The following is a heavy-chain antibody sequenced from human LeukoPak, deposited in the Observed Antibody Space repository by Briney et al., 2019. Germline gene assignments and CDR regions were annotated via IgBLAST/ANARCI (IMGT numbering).Heavy chain of an antibody. CDR3: AKDSYGGNSVDAFDI. V-gene: IGHV3-23*01. CDR1: GFTFSSYG. J-gene: IGHJ3*02. Sequence: GGSLRLSCAASGFTFSSYGMTWVRQAPGRGLEWVSSISGSGISTYYADSVKGRFTISRDNSKNTLYLQMNSLRAEDTAVYYCAKDSYGGNSVDAFDIWGQGTMVTVSS. CDR2: ISGSGIST. D-gene: IGHD4-23*01.